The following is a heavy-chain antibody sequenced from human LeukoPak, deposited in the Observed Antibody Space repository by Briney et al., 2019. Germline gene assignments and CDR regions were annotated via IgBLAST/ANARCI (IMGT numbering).Heavy chain of an antibody. CDR1: EFVFSDYY. J-gene: IGHJ4*02. Sequence: AGSLRLSCAASEFVFSDYYMSWIRHAPGKGLEWGSYISDSGSTIYYADSVKGRFTISRDNVKNSLYLQMNGLRAEDTAVYYCAREMEGDYGSGTFFDLWGQGNMVTVSS. V-gene: IGHV3-11*01. CDR2: ISDSGSTI. CDR3: AREMEGDYGSGTFFDL. D-gene: IGHD3-10*01.